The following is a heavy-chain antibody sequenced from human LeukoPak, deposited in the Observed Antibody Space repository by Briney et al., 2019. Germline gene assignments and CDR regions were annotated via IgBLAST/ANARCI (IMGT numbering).Heavy chain of an antibody. CDR1: GYPFTSYD. D-gene: IGHD7-27*01. J-gene: IGHJ4*02. V-gene: IGHV1-8*01. CDR2: MSPNSGDT. CDR3: ARGPPNWGYDY. Sequence: GASVKVSCKASGYPFTSYDFNWVRQATGQRPEWMGWMSPNSGDTGYAQKFQDRVTMTRNTSISTAYMELSSLRSDDTAVYYCARGPPNWGYDYWGPGTLVTVSS.